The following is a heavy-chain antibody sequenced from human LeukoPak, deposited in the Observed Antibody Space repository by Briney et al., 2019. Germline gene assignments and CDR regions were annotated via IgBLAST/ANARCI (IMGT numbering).Heavy chain of an antibody. V-gene: IGHV1-3*01. Sequence: ASVKVSCKASGYTFTSYAMHWVRQAPGQRLEWMGWINAGNGNTKYSQKFQGRVTITRDTSASTAYMELGSLRSEDTAVYYCARFDFWSGYYYGMDVWGQGTTVTVSS. J-gene: IGHJ6*02. D-gene: IGHD3-3*01. CDR2: INAGNGNT. CDR1: GYTFTSYA. CDR3: ARFDFWSGYYYGMDV.